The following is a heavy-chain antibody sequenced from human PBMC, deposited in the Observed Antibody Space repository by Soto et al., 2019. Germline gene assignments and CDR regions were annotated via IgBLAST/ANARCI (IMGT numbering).Heavy chain of an antibody. V-gene: IGHV3-23*01. J-gene: IGHJ4*02. D-gene: IGHD3-10*01. CDR3: AKSELLWFGELDLYYFDY. CDR1: GFTFSSYA. CDR2: ISGSGGST. Sequence: GGSLRLSCASSGFTFSSYAMSWVRQAPGKGLEWVSAISGSGGSTYYADSVKGRFTISRDNSKNTLYLQMNSLRAEDTAVYYCAKSELLWFGELDLYYFDYWGQGTRVTVSS.